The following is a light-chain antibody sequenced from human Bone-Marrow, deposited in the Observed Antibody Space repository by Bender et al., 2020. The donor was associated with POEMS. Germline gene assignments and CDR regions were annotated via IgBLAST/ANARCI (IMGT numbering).Light chain of an antibody. J-gene: IGLJ1*01. V-gene: IGLV2-14*01. CDR2: DVS. CDR1: SSDVGGYNY. Sequence: QSALTQPAYVSGSPGQSITISCTGTSSDVGGYNYVSWYQQHPGKAPKLMIYDVSNRPSGVSNRFSGSKSGNTASLTISGLQAEDEADYYCSSCSGTNTFGLFGTGTTVTVL. CDR3: SSCSGTNTFGL.